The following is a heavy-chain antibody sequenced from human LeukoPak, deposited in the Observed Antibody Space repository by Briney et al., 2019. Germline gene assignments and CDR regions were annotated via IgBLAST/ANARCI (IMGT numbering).Heavy chain of an antibody. CDR2: VSGHGDTT. J-gene: IGHJ4*01. D-gene: IGHD6-19*01. CDR3: ARGSTAAAPGWVY. CDR1: GFSFTDYA. V-gene: IGHV3-23*01. Sequence: GGSLRLSCAASGFSFTDYAMSWDRQPPGKGLEWVSAVSGHGDTTDYVDSVKGRFTISRDNSRNTVHLQIDSLRIEDTGVYYCARGSTAAAPGWVYWGHGTLVTVSS.